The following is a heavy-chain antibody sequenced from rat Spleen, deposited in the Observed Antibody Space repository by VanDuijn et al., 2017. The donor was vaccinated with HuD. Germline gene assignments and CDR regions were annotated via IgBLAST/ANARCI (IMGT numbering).Heavy chain of an antibody. D-gene: IGHD1-6*01. Sequence: EVQLQESGPGLVKPSQSLSLTCSVTGYSITSNYWGWIRKFPGNKMEWMGYISYSGSTSYNPSLKSRISITRDTSKNQFFLQLNSVTTEDTATYYCARSRLMYTTDSGVMDAWGQGASVTVSS. CDR3: ARSRLMYTTDSGVMDA. CDR1: GYSITSNY. J-gene: IGHJ4*01. V-gene: IGHV3-1*01. CDR2: ISYSGST.